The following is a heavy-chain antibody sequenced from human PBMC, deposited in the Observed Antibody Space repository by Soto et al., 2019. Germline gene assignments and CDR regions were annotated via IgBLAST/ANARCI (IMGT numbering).Heavy chain of an antibody. CDR1: GYTFTNYY. D-gene: IGHD3-22*01. V-gene: IGHV1-46*01. CDR2: INPGGGST. J-gene: IGHJ4*02. CDR3: ARGVGDSSGLNYVFY. Sequence: ASVKVSCKASGYTFTNYYMHWVRQAPGQGLEWMGVINPGGGSTIYAQKVQGRVTMTRDTSTSTVYMELSSLRSEDTAVYFCARGVGDSSGLNYVFYSGQATQVTVSS.